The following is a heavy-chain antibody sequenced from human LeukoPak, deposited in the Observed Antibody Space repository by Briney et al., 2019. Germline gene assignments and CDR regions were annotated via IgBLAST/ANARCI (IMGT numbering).Heavy chain of an antibody. V-gene: IGHV3-43*02. CDR3: AKDFSEALQIDWGRNAFDI. CDR1: GFTFDDYA. J-gene: IGHJ3*02. CDR2: ISGDGGST. Sequence: PGGSLRLSCAASGFTFDDYAMYWVRQAPGKGLEWVSLISGDGGSTYYADSVKGRFTISRDNSKNSLYLQMNSLRTEDTAMYYCAKDFSEALQIDWGRNAFDIWGQGTMVTVSS. D-gene: IGHD7-27*01.